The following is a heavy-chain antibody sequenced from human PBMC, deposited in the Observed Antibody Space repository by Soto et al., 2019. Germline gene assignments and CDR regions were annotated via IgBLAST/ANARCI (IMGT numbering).Heavy chain of an antibody. CDR1: GFTFSSYW. J-gene: IGHJ6*02. V-gene: IGHV3-74*01. CDR2: IDNAGSSV. CDR3: TRVGGSVSGMDV. D-gene: IGHD1-26*01. Sequence: EVQLVESGGGLVQPGGSLRLSCAASGFTFSSYWMHWVRQAPGKGLVWVSRIDNAGSSVRYADSVKGRFTISRDNAENTLYLQMNRLRAEDTSVYYCTRVGGSVSGMDVWGQGATVTVSS.